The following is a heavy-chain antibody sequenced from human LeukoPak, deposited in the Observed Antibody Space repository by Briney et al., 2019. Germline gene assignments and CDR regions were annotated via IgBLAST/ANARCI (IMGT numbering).Heavy chain of an antibody. J-gene: IGHJ2*01. CDR2: IYYSGST. CDR1: GGSISSYY. Sequence: SETLSLTCTVFGGSISSYYWSWIRQPPGKGLEWIGYIYYSGSTNYNPSLKSRVTISVDTSKNQFSLKLSSVTAADTAVYYCAITIAVAWYGDWYFDLWGRGTLVTVSS. CDR3: AITIAVAWYGDWYFDL. V-gene: IGHV4-59*01. D-gene: IGHD6-19*01.